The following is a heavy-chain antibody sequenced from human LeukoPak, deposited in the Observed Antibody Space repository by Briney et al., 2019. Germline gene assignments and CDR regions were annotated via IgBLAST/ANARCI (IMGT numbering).Heavy chain of an antibody. CDR3: VRSMME. V-gene: IGHV3-74*01. D-gene: IGHD3-16*01. CDR1: RFTFSSYW. J-gene: IGHJ4*02. CDR2: INSDGSNT. Sequence: PGGSLRLSCAGSRFTFSSYWMNWVRQAPGKGLVWVSRINSDGSNTNYVDSVKGRFTISRDNAKNTLYLQMNRLRAEDAAVYYCVRSMMEGGQGTLVTVSS.